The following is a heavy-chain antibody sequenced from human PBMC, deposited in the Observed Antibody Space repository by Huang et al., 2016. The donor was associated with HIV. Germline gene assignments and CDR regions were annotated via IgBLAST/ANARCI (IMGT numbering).Heavy chain of an antibody. CDR1: GGSFSDQI. J-gene: IGHJ4*02. V-gene: IGHV1-69*01. CDR3: AMSLRYQYDSRSYWGRYFDY. D-gene: IGHD3-16*01. Sequence: QVQLEQSGPAVRKPGSSVKVSCQASGGSFSDQIISWVLQAPGQRFEWMGGMTPLLRAPAYAQEFRGRVTLTAEESTATIYMELNSLTSEDTAVYYCAMSLRYQYDSRSYWGRYFDYWGQGTLVTVSS. CDR2: MTPLLRAP.